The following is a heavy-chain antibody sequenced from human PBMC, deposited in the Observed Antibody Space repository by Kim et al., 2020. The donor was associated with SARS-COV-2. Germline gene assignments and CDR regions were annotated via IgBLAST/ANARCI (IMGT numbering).Heavy chain of an antibody. Sequence: GGSLRLSCAASGFTFSSYTMNWVRQAPGKGLEWVSSISSSRSYIYYADSVKGRFTISRDNAKNSLYLQMNSLRAEDTAMYYCASSYSSGWYYFDYWGQGTLVTVSS. V-gene: IGHV3-21*01. J-gene: IGHJ4*02. CDR1: GFTFSSYT. CDR3: ASSYSSGWYYFDY. D-gene: IGHD6-19*01. CDR2: ISSSRSYI.